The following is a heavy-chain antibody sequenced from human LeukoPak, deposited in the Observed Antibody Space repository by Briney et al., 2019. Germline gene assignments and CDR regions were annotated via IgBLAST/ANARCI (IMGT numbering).Heavy chain of an antibody. CDR2: IKQDGSEK. V-gene: IGHV3-7*01. D-gene: IGHD6-13*01. J-gene: IGHJ4*02. Sequence: GGSLRLSCAASGFTFSSYWMSWVRQAPGRGLEWVANIKQDGSEKYYVDSVKGRFTISRDNAKNSLYLQMNSLRAEDTAVYYCAGDVRGFSSSWPIDYWGQGTLVTVSS. CDR3: AGDVRGFSSSWPIDY. CDR1: GFTFSSYW.